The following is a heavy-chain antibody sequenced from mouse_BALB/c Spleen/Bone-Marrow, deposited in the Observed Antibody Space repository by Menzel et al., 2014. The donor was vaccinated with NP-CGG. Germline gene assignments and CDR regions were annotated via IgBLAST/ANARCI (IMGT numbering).Heavy chain of an antibody. J-gene: IGHJ4*01. CDR3: ARGGLRRGDYAMDS. CDR2: ILPGSGST. CDR1: GYTFRSYW. Sequence: VKVVESGAELMKPGASVKISCKATGYTFRSYWIEWVKQRPGHGLEWIGEILPGSGSTKYSEKFKGKATSTADTSSNTAYMQLSSRTCEDSAVYDCARGGLRRGDYAMDSWGQGTSVTAS. D-gene: IGHD2-2*01. V-gene: IGHV1-9*01.